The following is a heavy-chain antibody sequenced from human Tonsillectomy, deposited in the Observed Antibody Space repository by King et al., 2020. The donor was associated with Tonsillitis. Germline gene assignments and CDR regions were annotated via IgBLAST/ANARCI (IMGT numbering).Heavy chain of an antibody. CDR1: GVSISSSC. D-gene: IGHD3-22*01. V-gene: IGHV4-4*07. CDR3: AGEDYYDSSGYVGI. CDR2: IYASGSP. J-gene: IGHJ3*02. Sequence: VQLQESGPGLVKPSETLSPTCTVSGVSISSSCWNWIRQPAGKGLQWIGRIYASGSPNYNPSLKSRLTMSVDTSKNQVSLKLRSVTAADTAVYYCAGEDYYDSSGYVGIWGQGTMVTVSS.